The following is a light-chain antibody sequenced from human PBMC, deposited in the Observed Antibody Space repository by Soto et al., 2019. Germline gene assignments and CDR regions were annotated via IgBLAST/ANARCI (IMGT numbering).Light chain of an antibody. V-gene: IGKV3-20*01. CDR3: QQYGSSPRT. Sequence: IVLTQSPGALSLSPGERATLSCRASQSVSSSYLAWYQQKPGQAPRLLIYGASSRATGIPERFSVSGSGTDFTLTISRLEPEDFAVYYCQQYGSSPRTFGQGTKVDIK. J-gene: IGKJ1*01. CDR2: GAS. CDR1: QSVSSSY.